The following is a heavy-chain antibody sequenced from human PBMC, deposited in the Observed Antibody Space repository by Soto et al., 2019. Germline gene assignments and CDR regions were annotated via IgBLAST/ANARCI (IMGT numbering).Heavy chain of an antibody. Sequence: GGSLRLSCTASGFTFNTHWTHWVRQAPGKGLVWVSRIYFDGITTNYADSVKGRLTVSRDNAKNTVYLHVNTLRDEDTAVYYCARGGAMGVDYWGQGTLVTVSS. CDR1: GFTFNTHW. CDR2: IYFDGITT. J-gene: IGHJ4*02. D-gene: IGHD1-26*01. V-gene: IGHV3-74*01. CDR3: ARGGAMGVDY.